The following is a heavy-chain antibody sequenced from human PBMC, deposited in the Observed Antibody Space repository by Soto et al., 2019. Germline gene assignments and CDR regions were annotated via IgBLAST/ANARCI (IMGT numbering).Heavy chain of an antibody. CDR2: ISYDGSNK. CDR3: ARDWVDTAMVHYYGMDV. V-gene: IGHV3-30-3*01. CDR1: GFTFSSYA. D-gene: IGHD5-18*01. Sequence: QVQLVESGGGVVQPGRSLRLSCAASGFTFSSYAMHWVRQAPGKGLEWVAVISYDGSNKYYADSVKGRFTISRDNSKNTLYLKMNSLRAEDTAVYYCARDWVDTAMVHYYGMDVWGQGTTVTVSS. J-gene: IGHJ6*02.